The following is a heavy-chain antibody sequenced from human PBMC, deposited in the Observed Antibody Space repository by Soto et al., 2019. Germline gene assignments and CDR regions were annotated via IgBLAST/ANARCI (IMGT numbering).Heavy chain of an antibody. CDR3: AGSNHYETSGYLRH. D-gene: IGHD3-22*01. Sequence: QVQLVQSGAEVRKPGSSVKVSCKASGGTLNIYAISWVRQARGQGLEWMGGINPIFATPNTAQKFLDRVTLTADASTTTALMEMRSLSPDDTAVYYCAGSNHYETSGYLRHWGQGTLVSVSS. J-gene: IGHJ4*02. CDR2: INPIFATP. CDR1: GGTLNIYA. V-gene: IGHV1-69*12.